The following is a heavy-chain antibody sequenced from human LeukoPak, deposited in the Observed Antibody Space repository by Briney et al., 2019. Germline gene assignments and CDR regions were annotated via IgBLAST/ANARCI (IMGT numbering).Heavy chain of an antibody. D-gene: IGHD1-26*01. CDR1: GGSSSGYY. CDR3: ASRTPNSGSYEGFDY. V-gene: IGHV4-34*01. CDR2: INHSGST. J-gene: IGHJ4*02. Sequence: SETLSLTCAVYGGSSSGYYWSWIRQPPGKGLEWIGEINHSGSTNYNPSLKSRVTISVDTSKNQFSLKLSSVTAADTAVYYCASRTPNSGSYEGFDYWGQGALVTVSS.